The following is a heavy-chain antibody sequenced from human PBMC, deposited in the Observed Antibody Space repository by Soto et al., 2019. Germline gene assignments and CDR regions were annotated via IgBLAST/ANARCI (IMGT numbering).Heavy chain of an antibody. D-gene: IGHD3-9*01. Sequence: ASVKVSCKASGYTFTSYGISWVRQAPGQGLEWMGWISAYNGNTNYAQKLQGRVTMTTDTSTSTAYMELRSLRSDDTAVYYCAREHYDILTGYPYYYYGMDVWGQGTTVTVSS. CDR3: AREHYDILTGYPYYYYGMDV. CDR2: ISAYNGNT. J-gene: IGHJ6*02. CDR1: GYTFTSYG. V-gene: IGHV1-18*01.